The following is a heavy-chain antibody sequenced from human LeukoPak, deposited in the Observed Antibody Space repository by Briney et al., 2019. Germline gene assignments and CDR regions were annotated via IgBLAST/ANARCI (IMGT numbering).Heavy chain of an antibody. V-gene: IGHV3-30*03. CDR3: ARDSAVNEAGTVC. J-gene: IGHJ4*02. Sequence: GRSLRLSCAASGFTFSSYGMHWVRQAPGKGLEWVAVISYDGSDKYYADSVQGRFIISRDNSKNTLDLQMNSLRAEDTAVYYCARDSAVNEAGTVCWGQGTLVTVSS. CDR1: GFTFSSYG. D-gene: IGHD6-19*01. CDR2: ISYDGSDK.